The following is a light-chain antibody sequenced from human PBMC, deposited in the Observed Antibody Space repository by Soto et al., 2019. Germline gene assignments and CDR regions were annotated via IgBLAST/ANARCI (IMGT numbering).Light chain of an antibody. V-gene: IGKV3-15*01. J-gene: IGKJ2*01. CDR3: QQFNNFPYT. CDR2: DAS. CDR1: QSVRSN. Sequence: EVVMTQSPATLSVSPGARATLSCRASQSVRSNLVWYQQKPGQAPRLLIYDASTRATGIPGRFRGSGSGTEFTLIISSLQSEDFALYFCQQFNNFPYTCGHGTKLEIK.